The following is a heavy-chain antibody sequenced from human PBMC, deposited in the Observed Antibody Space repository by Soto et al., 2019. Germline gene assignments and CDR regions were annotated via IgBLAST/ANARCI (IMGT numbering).Heavy chain of an antibody. J-gene: IGHJ3*02. V-gene: IGHV3-33*01. CDR3: ARDGNYYDSSGYPHDAFDI. D-gene: IGHD3-22*01. CDR1: GFTFSSYG. CDR2: IWYDGSNK. Sequence: HPGGSLRLPCAASGFTFSSYGMHWVRQAPGKGLEWVAVIWYDGSNKYYADSVKGRFTISRDNSKNTLYLQMNSLRAEDTAVYYCARDGNYYDSSGYPHDAFDIWGQGTMVTVSS.